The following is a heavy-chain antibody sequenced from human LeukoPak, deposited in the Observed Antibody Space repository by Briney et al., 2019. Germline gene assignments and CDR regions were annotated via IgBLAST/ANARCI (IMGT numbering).Heavy chain of an antibody. Sequence: ISWNSGSIGYADSVKGRFTISRDNAKNSLYLQMNSLRAEDTALYYCAKGSWELPDNWFDPWGQGTLVTVSS. CDR3: AKGSWELPDNWFDP. D-gene: IGHD1-26*01. CDR2: ISWNSGSI. V-gene: IGHV3-9*01. J-gene: IGHJ5*02.